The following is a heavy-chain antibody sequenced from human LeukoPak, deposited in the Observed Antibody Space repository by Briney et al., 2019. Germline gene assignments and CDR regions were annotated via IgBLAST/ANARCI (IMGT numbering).Heavy chain of an antibody. CDR1: GFTFSTHA. J-gene: IGHJ3*02. CDR3: ARVRNSGSYFGAFDI. Sequence: PGGSLRLSCAASGFTFSTHAMHGVRQAPGKGLEYVSAISSNGGSTYYANSVKGRFTISRDNSKNTLYLQMGSLRAEDMAVYYCARVRNSGSYFGAFDIWGQGTMVTVSS. V-gene: IGHV3-64*01. CDR2: ISSNGGST. D-gene: IGHD1-26*01.